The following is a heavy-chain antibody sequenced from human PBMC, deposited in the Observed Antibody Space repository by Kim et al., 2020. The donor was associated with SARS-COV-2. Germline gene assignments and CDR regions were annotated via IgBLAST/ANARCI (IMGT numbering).Heavy chain of an antibody. CDR1: GFTFSNYG. CDR3: ARGGFYNSRYFDF. J-gene: IGHJ2*01. CDR2: ISISSSNI. D-gene: IGHD6-13*01. Sequence: GGSLRLSCSASGFTFSNYGMNWVRQAPGKGLEWVSSISISSSNINYADSVKGRFTVSRDNAKNSLFLQMNSLRAEDTAVYYCARGGFYNSRYFDFWGRGTLVTVSS. V-gene: IGHV3-21*06.